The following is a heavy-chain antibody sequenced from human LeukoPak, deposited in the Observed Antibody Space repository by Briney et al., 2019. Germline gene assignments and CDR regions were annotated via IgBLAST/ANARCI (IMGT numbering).Heavy chain of an antibody. V-gene: IGHV3-48*04. CDR3: VRQGVWFGELEDSYYRDV. J-gene: IGHJ6*03. D-gene: IGHD3-10*01. Sequence: GGSLRLSCAASGFTFSSYAMSWVRQAPGKGLEWLSYISSSDNTIYDADSVKGRFTISRDNAKNSLYLQMHSLRAEDTAVYYCVRQGVWFGELEDSYYRDVWGKGTTVTVSS. CDR2: ISSSDNTI. CDR1: GFTFSSYA.